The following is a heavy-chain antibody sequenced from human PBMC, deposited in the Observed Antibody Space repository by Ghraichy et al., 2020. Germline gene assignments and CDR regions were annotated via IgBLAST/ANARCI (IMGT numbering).Heavy chain of an antibody. D-gene: IGHD6-13*01. V-gene: IGHV3-7*01. J-gene: IGHJ2*01. CDR3: ARTPSSAWSNWYFDL. CDR1: GFTFRSYW. Sequence: GGSLRLSCAASGFTFRSYWMTWVRQAPGMGLEWVANIKQDGSEEYYVDSVRGRFTISRDNAKNSLYLQMNSLRAEDTAVYYCARTPSSAWSNWYFDLWGRGTLVTVSS. CDR2: IKQDGSEE.